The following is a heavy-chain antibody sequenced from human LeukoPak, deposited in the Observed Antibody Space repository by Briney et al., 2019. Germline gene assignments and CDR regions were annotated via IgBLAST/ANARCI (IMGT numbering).Heavy chain of an antibody. J-gene: IGHJ3*02. CDR2: INIYNNNT. V-gene: IGHV1-18*01. Sequence: ASVKVSCKASGYTFTSYSVSWVRRVPGQGLEWMGWINIYNNNTNYAQKLQGRVTMTTDTSTSSAYMELRSLRSDDTAVYYCARTWKAFDIWGQGTVVTVSS. D-gene: IGHD1-1*01. CDR3: ARTWKAFDI. CDR1: GYTFTSYS.